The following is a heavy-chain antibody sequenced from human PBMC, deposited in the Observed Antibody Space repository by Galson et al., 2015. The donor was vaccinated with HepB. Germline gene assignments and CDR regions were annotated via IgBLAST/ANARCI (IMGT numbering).Heavy chain of an antibody. Sequence: SLRLSCAGSGFIFRNYWMHWVRQAPGKGLVWVSRINPDGSDTTYADSVKGRFTISRDSVRNTLYLQMNSLRAEDTSVYYCVRLGGLELVWGQGTLVTVSS. CDR3: VRLGGLELV. D-gene: IGHD1-7*01. CDR1: GFIFRNYW. CDR2: INPDGSDT. J-gene: IGHJ4*02. V-gene: IGHV3-74*01.